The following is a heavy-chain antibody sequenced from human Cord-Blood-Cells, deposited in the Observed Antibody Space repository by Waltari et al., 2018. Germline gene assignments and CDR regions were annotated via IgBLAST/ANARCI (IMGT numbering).Heavy chain of an antibody. D-gene: IGHD3-22*01. V-gene: IGHV1-69*06. CDR1: GGTFSSYA. CDR2: SIAIFGAA. J-gene: IGHJ4*02. Sequence: QVQLVQSGAEVKRPGSSVKVSCKASGGTFSSYASSWVLQAPGQGLEGVGGSIAIFGAANNAQKFHCRVTVTGDNTTSRAYMELSSLSSENTAGYYCQGYYDSSGYSEHWGQGTLVTVSS. CDR3: QGYYDSSGYSEH.